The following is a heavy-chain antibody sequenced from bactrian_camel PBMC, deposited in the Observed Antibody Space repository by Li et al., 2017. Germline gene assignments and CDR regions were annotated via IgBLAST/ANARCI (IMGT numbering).Heavy chain of an antibody. V-gene: IGHV3S1*01. CDR3: AKDLWTAGGTWYATFGY. D-gene: IGHD6*01. CDR1: GFTFDYYW. CDR2: MSTDGGRT. Sequence: HVQLVESGGGLVQPGGSLRLSCAASGFTFDYYWMHWVRQASGKGLESVAQMSTDGGRTYYADSVKGRFTISRGNSKNTVYLQLNSLKTEDTAMYYCAKDLWTAGGTWYATFGYWGQGTQVTVS. J-gene: IGHJ6*01.